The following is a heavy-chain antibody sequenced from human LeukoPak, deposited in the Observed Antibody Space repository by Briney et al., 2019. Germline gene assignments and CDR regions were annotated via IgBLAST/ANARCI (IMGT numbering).Heavy chain of an antibody. CDR2: IDPSDSYT. D-gene: IGHD6-19*01. CDR1: GYSFTSYW. J-gene: IGHJ3*02. Sequence: GESLKISFKGSGYSFTSYWISWVRRMPGKGVGWMGRIDPSDSYTNYSPSFQGHVTISADKSISTAYLQWSSLKASDTAMYYCARQPNPLYSSGWYGGNDAFDIWGQGTMVTVSS. V-gene: IGHV5-10-1*01. CDR3: ARQPNPLYSSGWYGGNDAFDI.